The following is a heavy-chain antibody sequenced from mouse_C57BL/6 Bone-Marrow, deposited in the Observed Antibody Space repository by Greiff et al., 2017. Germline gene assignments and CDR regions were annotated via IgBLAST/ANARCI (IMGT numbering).Heavy chain of an antibody. D-gene: IGHD2-4*01. CDR3: AIYYDYAWFAY. CDR2: IYPSDSET. J-gene: IGHJ3*01. CDR1: FYTFTSYW. V-gene: IGHV1-61*01. Sequence: QVQLQQPGAALFLPLSPFHLSFNSSFYTFTSYWMDWVKQRPGQGLEWIGNIYPSDSETHYNQKFKDKATLTVDKSSSTAYMQLSSLTSEDSAVYYCAIYYDYAWFAYWGQGTLVTVSA.